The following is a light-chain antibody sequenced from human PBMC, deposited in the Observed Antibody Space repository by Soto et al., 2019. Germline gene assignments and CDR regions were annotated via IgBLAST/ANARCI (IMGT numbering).Light chain of an antibody. J-gene: IGKJ3*01. CDR1: QGIGNG. V-gene: IGKV1-17*01. Sequence: DIQMTQSPSSLSASVGDRVTITCRASQGIGNGLGWYQQKPGKAPKRLIYSASTLHSGVPSRFSGSGSGKEFTLTISSLQPEDFATYFCLQHNYYPFTFGPVTKVEIK. CDR2: SAS. CDR3: LQHNYYPFT.